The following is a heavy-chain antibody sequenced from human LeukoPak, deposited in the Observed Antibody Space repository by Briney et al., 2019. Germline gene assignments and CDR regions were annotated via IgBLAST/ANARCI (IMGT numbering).Heavy chain of an antibody. V-gene: IGHV3-15*01. CDR2: IKSKTGGGTT. Sequence: GGSLRLSRAASGFTFTNAWMSWVRQAPGRGLEWVGRIKSKTGGGTTDYAAPVKGRFTISRDDSKNTLYLQMNSLKTEDTAVYYCTTPRYSSVWFPDYWGQGTLVTVSS. CDR1: GFTFTNAW. CDR3: TTPRYSSVWFPDY. D-gene: IGHD6-19*01. J-gene: IGHJ4*02.